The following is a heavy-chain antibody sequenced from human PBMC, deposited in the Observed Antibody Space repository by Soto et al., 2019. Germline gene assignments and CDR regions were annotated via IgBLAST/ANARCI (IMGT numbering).Heavy chain of an antibody. CDR2: IIPIFGTA. V-gene: IGHV1-69*13. D-gene: IGHD6-13*01. CDR1: GGTFSSYA. J-gene: IGHJ5*02. CDR3: ARDHIAAAGTVWFDP. Sequence: SVKVSCKASGGTFSSYAISWVRQAPGQGLEWMGGIIPIFGTANCAQKFQGRVTITADESTSTAYMELSSLGSEDTAVYYCARDHIAAAGTVWFDPWGQGTLVTVSS.